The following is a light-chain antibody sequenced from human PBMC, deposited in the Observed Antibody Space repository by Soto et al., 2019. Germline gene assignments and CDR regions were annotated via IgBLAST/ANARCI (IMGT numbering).Light chain of an antibody. V-gene: IGKV3-11*01. CDR3: QQRSNWPLT. Sequence: EIVFSQSPATLSLSPGERATLSPTASHSVSNYLAWYQQKPGQAPRLLIYDASSTATGIPARFSGSGSGTDFTLTISSLEPEDFAVYYCQQRSNWPLTFGGGTKVDI. CDR1: HSVSNY. J-gene: IGKJ4*01. CDR2: DAS.